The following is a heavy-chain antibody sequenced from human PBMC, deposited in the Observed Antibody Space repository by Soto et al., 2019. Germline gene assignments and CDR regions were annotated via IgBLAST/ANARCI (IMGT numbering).Heavy chain of an antibody. D-gene: IGHD1-20*01. CDR1: GGSISSGDYY. J-gene: IGHJ4*02. Sequence: SETLSLTCTVSGGSISSGDYYWSWIRQPPGKGLEWIGYLYYSGSTYYNPSLKSRVTISVDTSKNQFSLHMSSVTAADTAVYYCAREVNWNGGYFDYCGQGTLVTVSS. CDR2: LYYSGST. V-gene: IGHV4-30-4*01. CDR3: AREVNWNGGYFDY.